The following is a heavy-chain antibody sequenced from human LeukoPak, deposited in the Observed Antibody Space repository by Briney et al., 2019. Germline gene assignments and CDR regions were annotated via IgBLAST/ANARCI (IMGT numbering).Heavy chain of an antibody. CDR2: IYYSGST. Sequence: PSETLSLTCTVSGGSISSGGYYWSWIRQHPGKGLEWIGYIYYSGSTYYNPSPKSRVTISVDTSKNQFSLKLSSVTAADTAVYYCARDPGRGAFDIWGQGTMVTVSS. V-gene: IGHV4-31*03. D-gene: IGHD3-10*01. CDR1: GGSISSGGYY. CDR3: ARDPGRGAFDI. J-gene: IGHJ3*02.